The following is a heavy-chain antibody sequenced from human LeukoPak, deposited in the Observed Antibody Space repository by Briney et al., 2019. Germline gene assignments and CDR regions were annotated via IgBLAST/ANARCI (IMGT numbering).Heavy chain of an antibody. V-gene: IGHV4-34*01. CDR3: ASLTMVRGVISKSIP. CDR1: GGSFSGYY. CDR2: INHSGST. J-gene: IGHJ5*02. Sequence: SETMSLTCGVYGGSFSGYYWSWIRQPPGKRLEWIGEINHSGSTNYNPSLKSRVTISVDTSKNQFSLKLSSVTAADTAVYYCASLTMVRGVISKSIPWGQGTLVTVSS. D-gene: IGHD3-10*01.